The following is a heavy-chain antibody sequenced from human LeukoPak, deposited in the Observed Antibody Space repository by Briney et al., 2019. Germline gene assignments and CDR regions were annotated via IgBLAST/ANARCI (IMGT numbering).Heavy chain of an antibody. CDR2: IGGSGGDT. Sequence: GGSLRLSCVASGFTFSNYAMTWVRQAPGKGLEWVSKIGGSGGDTYYADSVKGRFTISRDNFKNTLYLQMNSLRAEDTALCADWNYVHYWGQGTLVTVSS. CDR3: WNYVHY. V-gene: IGHV3-23*01. J-gene: IGHJ4*02. D-gene: IGHD1-7*01. CDR1: GFTFSNYA.